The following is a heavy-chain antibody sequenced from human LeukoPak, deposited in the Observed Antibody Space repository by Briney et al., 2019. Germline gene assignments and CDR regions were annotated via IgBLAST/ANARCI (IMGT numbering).Heavy chain of an antibody. CDR1: GYTLTELS. CDR3: ARDRSVYNWNYPDY. V-gene: IGHV1-24*01. Sequence: ASVKVSCKVSGYTLTELSMHWVRQAPRKGLEWMGGFDPEDGETIYAQKFQGRVTMTRDTSTSTVYMELSSLRSEDTAVYYCARDRSVYNWNYPDYWGQGTLVTVSS. J-gene: IGHJ4*02. D-gene: IGHD1-7*01. CDR2: FDPEDGET.